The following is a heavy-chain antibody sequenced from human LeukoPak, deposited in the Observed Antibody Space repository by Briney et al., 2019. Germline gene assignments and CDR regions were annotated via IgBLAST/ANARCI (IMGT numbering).Heavy chain of an antibody. CDR2: INPNSGGT. Sequence: ASVKVSCKASGYTFTGYYMHWVRQAPGQGLEWMGWINPNSGGTNYAQKFQGWVTMTRDTSISTAYMELSRLRPDDTAVYYCARDSEAGDYYYGMDVWGQGTTVTVSS. CDR1: GYTFTGYY. D-gene: IGHD3-10*01. V-gene: IGHV1-2*04. J-gene: IGHJ6*02. CDR3: ARDSEAGDYYYGMDV.